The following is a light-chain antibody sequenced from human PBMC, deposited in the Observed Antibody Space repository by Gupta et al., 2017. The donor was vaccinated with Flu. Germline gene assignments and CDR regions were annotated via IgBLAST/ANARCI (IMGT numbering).Light chain of an antibody. CDR2: VGS. Sequence: SACRTSQSLLQITGHKYLDWYVQKPGQSPQLLIYVGSSLASGVPARISGSGSGTDFTLKINRLEAEDVGVYFCMQAQQTPRTFGEGTKVEIQ. V-gene: IGKV2-28*01. CDR1: QSLLQITGHKY. J-gene: IGKJ4*01. CDR3: MQAQQTPRT.